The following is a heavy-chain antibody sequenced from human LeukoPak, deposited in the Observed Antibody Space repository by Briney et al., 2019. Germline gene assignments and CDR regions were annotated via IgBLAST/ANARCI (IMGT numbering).Heavy chain of an antibody. V-gene: IGHV3-64*04. Sequence: GGSLRLSCSASGFTFSSYAMHWVRQAPGKGLESVSAISSNGGSTYYADSVKGRFTISRDNSKNTLYLQMNSLRAEDTAIYFCAKELRRSPTYYFDYWGQGTLVTVSS. CDR3: AKELRRSPTYYFDY. CDR1: GFTFSSYA. D-gene: IGHD2-15*01. J-gene: IGHJ4*02. CDR2: ISSNGGST.